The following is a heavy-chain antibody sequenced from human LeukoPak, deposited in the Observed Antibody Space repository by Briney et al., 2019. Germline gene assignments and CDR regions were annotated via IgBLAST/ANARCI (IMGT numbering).Heavy chain of an antibody. V-gene: IGHV5-51*01. Sequence: GESLKISCRGSGYSFTTYWIAWVRQMPGKGLEWMGIIYPGDSGTRYSPSFQGQVTISADKSIGTAYLQWSSLEASDTAMYYFARPRDGYITNAFDIWGQGTMVTVSS. CDR3: ARPRDGYITNAFDI. CDR2: IYPGDSGT. D-gene: IGHD5-24*01. J-gene: IGHJ3*02. CDR1: GYSFTTYW.